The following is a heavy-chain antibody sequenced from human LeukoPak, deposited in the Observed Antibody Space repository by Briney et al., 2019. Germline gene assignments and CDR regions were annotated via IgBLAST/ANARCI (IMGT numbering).Heavy chain of an antibody. Sequence: PSETLSLTCTVSGGSISSYYWSWIRQPPGKGLEWIGYIYYNGSTNYNPSLKSRVTISVDTSKTQFSLKLSSVTAADRAVYYCARATPDYYYYYGMDVWGQGTTVTVSS. CDR3: ARATPDYYYYYGMDV. CDR2: IYYNGST. V-gene: IGHV4-59*01. CDR1: GGSISSYY. J-gene: IGHJ6*02.